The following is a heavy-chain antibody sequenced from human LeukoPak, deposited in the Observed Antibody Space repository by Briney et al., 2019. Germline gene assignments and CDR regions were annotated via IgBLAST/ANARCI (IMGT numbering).Heavy chain of an antibody. D-gene: IGHD6-6*01. CDR3: ARVTGDKSMWFDP. CDR1: GGTFSSDA. CDR2: IIPILGIA. Sequence: ESSVNVSCKASGGTFSSDAISWVRQAPGQGLEWMGGIIPILGIANYAQKFQGRVTITADKSTSTDYVDVSSLRAEDTAVYYFARVTGDKSMWFDPWGQGTLVTVSS. J-gene: IGHJ5*02. V-gene: IGHV1-69*04.